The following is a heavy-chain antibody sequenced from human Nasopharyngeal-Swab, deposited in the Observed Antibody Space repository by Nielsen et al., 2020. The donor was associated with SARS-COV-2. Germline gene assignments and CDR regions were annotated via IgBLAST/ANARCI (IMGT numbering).Heavy chain of an antibody. V-gene: IGHV4-61*02. CDR1: GGHISSGSYY. Sequence: TLSLPCPVSGGHISSGSYYWSWLRQPAGKGLEWIGRIYTSGSTNYNPSLKSRVTISVDTSKNQFSLKLSSVTAADTAVYYFARFDFWSGYSYYGMDVWGQGTTVTVSS. J-gene: IGHJ6*02. D-gene: IGHD3-3*01. CDR3: ARFDFWSGYSYYGMDV. CDR2: IYTSGST.